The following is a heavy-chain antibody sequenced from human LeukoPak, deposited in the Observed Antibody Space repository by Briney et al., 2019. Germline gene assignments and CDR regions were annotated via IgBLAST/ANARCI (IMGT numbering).Heavy chain of an antibody. Sequence: PGGSLRLSCAASGFTFSGSAMHSLRQASGKGLEWVGRIRSKANSYATAYTASVKGRFTISRDDSKNTAYLQMNSLKTADTAVYYCTRHGGDYGGNSDYWGQGTLVTVSS. J-gene: IGHJ4*02. V-gene: IGHV3-73*01. CDR2: IRSKANSYAT. CDR3: TRHGGDYGGNSDY. CDR1: GFTFSGSA. D-gene: IGHD4-23*01.